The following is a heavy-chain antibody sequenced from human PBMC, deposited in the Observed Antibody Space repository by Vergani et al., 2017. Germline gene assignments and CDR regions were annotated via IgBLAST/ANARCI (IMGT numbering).Heavy chain of an antibody. Sequence: PLLLNPSHTLSLTCTFSLYSIIIFIHYFILILHPSFKFPEFIVHIHTGFITYLNPSFNIRVSISVDTSKSQFSLKLNSVTVADTAVYYCARSRPYCTSGSCPAIWGQGTLVTVSS. CDR3: ARSRPYCTSGSCPAI. D-gene: IGHD2-15*01. V-gene: IGHV4-61*02. CDR1: LYSIIIFIHY. CDR2: IHTGFIT. J-gene: IGHJ4*02.